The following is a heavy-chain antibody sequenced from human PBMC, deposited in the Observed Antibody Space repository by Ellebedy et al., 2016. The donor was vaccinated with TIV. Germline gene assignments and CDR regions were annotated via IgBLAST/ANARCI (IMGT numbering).Heavy chain of an antibody. CDR3: AGPYAVTSSGFYFDN. CDR2: IFPDDSDR. CDR1: GYTFTSYW. V-gene: IGHV5-51*01. J-gene: IGHJ4*02. D-gene: IGHD2-2*01. Sequence: GESLKISXKASGYTFTSYWIGWVRLVPGEGLEWMGIIFPDDSDRRYSPSFQGHVTISVDKSIRTTYLQWSSLKASDTAIYYCAGPYAVTSSGFYFDNWGQGTQVTVSS.